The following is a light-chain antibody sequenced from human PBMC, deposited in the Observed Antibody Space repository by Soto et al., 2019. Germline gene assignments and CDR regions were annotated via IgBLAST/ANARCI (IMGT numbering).Light chain of an antibody. CDR3: GTWDSSLSAVI. J-gene: IGLJ2*01. CDR1: SSNIGQNY. V-gene: IGLV1-51*01. Sequence: QSVLTQPPSVSAAPGQKVTISCSGSSSNIGQNYVSWYQQLPGTAPKRLIYDNSKRPSGIPDRFSGSKSGTSATLGITGLQTGDEGDYYCGTWDSSLSAVIFGGGTKVTVL. CDR2: DNS.